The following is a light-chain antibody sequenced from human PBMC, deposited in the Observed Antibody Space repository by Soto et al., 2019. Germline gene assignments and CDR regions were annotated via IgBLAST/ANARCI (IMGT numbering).Light chain of an antibody. CDR2: DAS. CDR3: QQDNNWPAWT. J-gene: IGKJ1*01. Sequence: EIVLTQSPATLSLSPGERATLSCRASQSVSSYLVWYQQKPGQAPRLLIHDASIRATGIPARFSGSGSGTEFTLTICSLQSEDFAVYYFQQDNNWPAWTFGQGTNVDIK. CDR1: QSVSSY. V-gene: IGKV3-11*01.